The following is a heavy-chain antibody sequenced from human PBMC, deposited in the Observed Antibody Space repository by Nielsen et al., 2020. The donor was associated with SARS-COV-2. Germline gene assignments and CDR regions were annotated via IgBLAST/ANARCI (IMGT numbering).Heavy chain of an antibody. CDR1: GGSISSGSYY. J-gene: IGHJ3*02. CDR3: ARDGTSHSSDAFDI. Sequence: SETLSLTCTVSGGSISSGSYYWSWIRQPAGKGLEWIGRIYTSGSTNYNPSLKSRVTISVDTSKNQFSLKLSSVTAADTAVYYCARDGTSHSSDAFDIWGQGTMVTVSS. V-gene: IGHV4-61*02. CDR2: IYTSGST. D-gene: IGHD2-2*01.